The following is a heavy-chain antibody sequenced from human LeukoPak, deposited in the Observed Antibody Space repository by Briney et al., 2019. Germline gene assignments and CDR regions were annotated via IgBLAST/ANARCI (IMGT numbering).Heavy chain of an antibody. D-gene: IGHD3-10*01. Sequence: PGGSLRLSCAASRFTFSVYGMHWVRQAPGRGLEWVAFISYDGSNEYYADSVKGRFTISRDNSKYTLHLQMNSLRAEDTAVYSCAKDRSSYYYYGMDVWGQGTTVTVSS. CDR3: AKDRSSYYYYGMDV. J-gene: IGHJ6*02. CDR1: RFTFSVYG. V-gene: IGHV3-30*18. CDR2: ISYDGSNE.